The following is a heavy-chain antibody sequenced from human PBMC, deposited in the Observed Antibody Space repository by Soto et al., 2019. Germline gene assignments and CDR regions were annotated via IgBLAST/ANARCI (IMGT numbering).Heavy chain of an antibody. J-gene: IGHJ4*02. Sequence: SETLCLRCAVYGGSFSWCYWSWIRQTRGKGMEWIGDINHSGSTNYNPSLKSRVTISVDTSKNHFSLKLNSVTAADTAVYYCARDRQGWGQGTLVPVSS. CDR1: GGSFSWCY. CDR3: ARDRQG. V-gene: IGHV4-34*01. CDR2: INHSGST.